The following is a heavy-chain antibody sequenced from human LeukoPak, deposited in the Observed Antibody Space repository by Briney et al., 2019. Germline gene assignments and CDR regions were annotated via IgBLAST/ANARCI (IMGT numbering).Heavy chain of an antibody. J-gene: IGHJ6*03. D-gene: IGHD6-6*01. CDR1: GFTFSSYW. CDR3: ARGLSSSFYYYYYYMDV. Sequence: PGGSLRPSCAASGFTFSSYWMSWVRQAPGKGLEWVANIKQDGSEKYYVDSVKGRFTISRDNAKNSLYLQMNSLRAEDTAVYYCARGLSSSFYYYYYYMDVWGKGTTVTVSS. CDR2: IKQDGSEK. V-gene: IGHV3-7*01.